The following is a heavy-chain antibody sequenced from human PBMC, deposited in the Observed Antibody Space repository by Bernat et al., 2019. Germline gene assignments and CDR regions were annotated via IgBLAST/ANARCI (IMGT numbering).Heavy chain of an antibody. CDR1: GFTFSSYG. Sequence: QVQLVESGGGVVQPGRSLRLSCAASGFTFSSYGMHWVRQAPGKGLEWVAVIWYDRSNKYYADSVKGRFSISRDNSTNTLYLQMNSLRAEDTAVYYCARGNYGSGGYYNELLDPWGQGTLVTVSS. CDR2: IWYDRSNK. V-gene: IGHV3-33*01. J-gene: IGHJ5*02. CDR3: ARGNYGSGGYYNELLDP. D-gene: IGHD3-10*01.